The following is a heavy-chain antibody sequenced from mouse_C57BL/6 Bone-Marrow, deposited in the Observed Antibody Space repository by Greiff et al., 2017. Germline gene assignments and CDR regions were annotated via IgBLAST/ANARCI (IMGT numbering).Heavy chain of an antibody. J-gene: IGHJ3*01. V-gene: IGHV5-4*01. CDR3: ARDRRIGGWFAY. CDR1: GFTFSSYA. CDR2: ISDGGSYT. Sequence: EVHLVESGGGLVKPGGSLKLSCAASGFTFSSYAMSWVRQTPEKRLEWVATISDGGSYTYYPDNVKGRFTISRDNAKNNLYLQMSHLKSEDTAMYYCARDRRIGGWFAYWGQGTLVTVSA.